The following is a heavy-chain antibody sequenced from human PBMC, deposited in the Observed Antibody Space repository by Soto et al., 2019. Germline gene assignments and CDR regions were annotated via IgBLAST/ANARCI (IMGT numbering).Heavy chain of an antibody. CDR2: INHSGST. V-gene: IGHV4-34*01. Sequence: SETLSLTCAVYGGSFSGYYWSWIRQPPGKGLEWIGEINHSGSTNYNPSLKSRVTISVDTSKNQFSLKLSSVTAADTAVYYCARSGSLAYDFWSGYYQSYWGQGTLVTVSS. CDR1: GGSFSGYY. CDR3: ARSGSLAYDFWSGYYQSY. J-gene: IGHJ4*02. D-gene: IGHD3-3*01.